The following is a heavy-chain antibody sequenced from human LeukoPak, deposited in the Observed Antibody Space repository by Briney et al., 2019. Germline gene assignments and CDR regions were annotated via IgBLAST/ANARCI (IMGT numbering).Heavy chain of an antibody. Sequence: PSQTLSLTCTVSGGSISSGGYYWSWIRQHPGKGLEWIGYIYYSGSTYYNPSLKSRVTISVDTSKNQFSLKLSSVTAADTAVYYFARVVVDSSWADYWGQGTLVTVSS. D-gene: IGHD6-13*01. CDR3: ARVVVDSSWADY. CDR2: IYYSGST. CDR1: GGSISSGGYY. V-gene: IGHV4-31*03. J-gene: IGHJ4*02.